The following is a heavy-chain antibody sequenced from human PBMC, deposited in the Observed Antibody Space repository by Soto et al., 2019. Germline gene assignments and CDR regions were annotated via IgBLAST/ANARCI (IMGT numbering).Heavy chain of an antibody. V-gene: IGHV3-7*01. CDR1: GLPFSSYW. CDR3: ARRDIVVVVAATGFDY. Sequence: GGSLNLSCAASGLPFSSYWMSWVRQAQGKGLEWVANIKQDGSEKYYVDSVKGRFTISRDNAKNSLYLQMNSLRAEDTAVYYCARRDIVVVVAATGFDYWGQGTLVTSPQ. J-gene: IGHJ4*02. CDR2: IKQDGSEK. D-gene: IGHD2-15*01.